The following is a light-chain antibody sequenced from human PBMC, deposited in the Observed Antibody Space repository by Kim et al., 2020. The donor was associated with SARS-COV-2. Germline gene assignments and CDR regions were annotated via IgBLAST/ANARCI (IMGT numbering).Light chain of an antibody. CDR3: QQRSNWYT. CDR2: DAS. CDR1: QSVSRY. J-gene: IGKJ2*01. Sequence: EIVLTQSPATLSLFPGERATLSCRASQSVSRYLAWYQQKPGQAPRLLIYDASNRATVIPARFSGSGSGTDFTLTISSLEPEDFAVYYCQQRSNWYTFGQGTKLEI. V-gene: IGKV3-11*01.